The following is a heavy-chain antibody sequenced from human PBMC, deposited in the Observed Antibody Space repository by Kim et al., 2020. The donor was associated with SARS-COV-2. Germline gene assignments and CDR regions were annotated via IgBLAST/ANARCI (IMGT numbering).Heavy chain of an antibody. CDR2: MIPIFGTS. CDR1: GDTFNTYG. D-gene: IGHD3-10*01. Sequence: SVKVSCKASGDTFNTYGISWVRQAPGQGLEWLGGMIPIFGTSRYAQKFQGRVTMTADKFTSTAYMDLSSLTSEDTAVYYCATTVFGGINSRYYFDFWGQGTLVTVSS. V-gene: IGHV1-69*06. CDR3: ATTVFGGINSRYYFDF. J-gene: IGHJ4*02.